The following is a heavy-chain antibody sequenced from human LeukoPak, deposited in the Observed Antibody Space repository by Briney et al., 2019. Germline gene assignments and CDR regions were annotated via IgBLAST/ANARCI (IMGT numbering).Heavy chain of an antibody. CDR3: AKDVWWSVS. CDR1: GFTFSNHA. Sequence: GGSLRLSCVASGFTFSNHAMTWVRQAPGKGLEWVSAISASGVDTFYAPSVTGRFTISRDNSKNTLYLQINSLRAEDTAIYYCAKDVWWSVSWGQGTLVTVSS. V-gene: IGHV3-23*01. CDR2: ISASGVDT. D-gene: IGHD2-8*02. J-gene: IGHJ5*02.